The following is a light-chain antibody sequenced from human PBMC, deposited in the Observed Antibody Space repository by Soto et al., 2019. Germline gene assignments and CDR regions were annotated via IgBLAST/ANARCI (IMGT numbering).Light chain of an antibody. Sequence: EIVLTQSPATLSLSPGERPTPPAGASQGVTGGYLAWYQQKPGLAPRLLINDASSRATGIPDRFSGGGSGTDFTLTISRLEPEDFAVYYCQQYGSSVTFGGGTKVEIK. CDR1: QGVTGGY. V-gene: IGKV3D-20*01. CDR2: DAS. CDR3: QQYGSSVT. J-gene: IGKJ4*01.